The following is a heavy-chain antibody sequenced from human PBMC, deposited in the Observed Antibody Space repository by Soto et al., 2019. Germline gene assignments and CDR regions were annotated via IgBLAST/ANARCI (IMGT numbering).Heavy chain of an antibody. V-gene: IGHV4-59*01. CDR3: ARGIVATIGTSYYYYGMDV. D-gene: IGHD5-12*01. CDR2: IYYSGST. Sequence: SETLSLTCTVSGGSISSYYWSWIRQPPGKGLEWIGYIYYSGSTNYNPSLKSRVTISVDTSKNQFSLKLSSVTAADTAVYYCARGIVATIGTSYYYYGMDVWGQGTTVTVSS. J-gene: IGHJ6*02. CDR1: GGSISSYY.